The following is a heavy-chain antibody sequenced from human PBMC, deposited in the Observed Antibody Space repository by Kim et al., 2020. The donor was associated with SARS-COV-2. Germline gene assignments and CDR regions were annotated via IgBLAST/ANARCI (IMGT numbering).Heavy chain of an antibody. V-gene: IGHV4-39*01. J-gene: IGHJ4*02. Sequence: NPYLKRRVTISGDTSKNQFSRNLSSVTAADAAVFYCASQALGELSCNFDYWGQGTLVTVSS. D-gene: IGHD3-16*02. CDR3: ASQALGELSCNFDY.